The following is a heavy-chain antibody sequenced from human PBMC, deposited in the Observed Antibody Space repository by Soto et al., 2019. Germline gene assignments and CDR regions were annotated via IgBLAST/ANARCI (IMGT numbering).Heavy chain of an antibody. CDR1: GFTFSNAW. CDR2: IKSKTDGGTT. V-gene: IGHV3-15*01. D-gene: IGHD2-2*03. Sequence: EVQLVESGGGLVKPGGSLRLSCAASGFTFSNAWMSWVRQAPGQGLEWVGRIKSKTDGGTTDYAAPVKGRFTISRDESKNTRDLQINSLKTEDPAVYSCTTDIGHCISTSCYPWFDPWCQGTLVPVSS. CDR3: TTDIGHCISTSCYPWFDP. J-gene: IGHJ5*02.